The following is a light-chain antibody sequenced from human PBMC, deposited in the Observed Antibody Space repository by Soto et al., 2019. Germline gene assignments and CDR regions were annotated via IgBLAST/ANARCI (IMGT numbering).Light chain of an antibody. CDR1: QDIRKH. V-gene: IGKV1-33*01. J-gene: IGKJ5*01. Sequence: DIQLTQSPSSLSASVGDRVAITCQASQDIRKHLNWYQQKAGKAPKLLIYDASNLETGVPSRFSGSGSGTDFTLTIRSLQLEDFATFYCQQSYSSPRITFGQGTRLEI. CDR2: DAS. CDR3: QQSYSSPRIT.